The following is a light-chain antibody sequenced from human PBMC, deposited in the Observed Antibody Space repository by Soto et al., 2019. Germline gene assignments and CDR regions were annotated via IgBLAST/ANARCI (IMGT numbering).Light chain of an antibody. J-gene: IGLJ1*01. Sequence: QSVLTQPASVSGAPGQSITISCTGTSCDVGGYNFVTWYPQHPGKASKLLICNVSERPSGVSNRFSGSKSGNPASLTIAGLQAEDEADDYCNSYTSSRTYVFGTGTKVTV. CDR2: NVS. CDR1: SCDVGGYNF. V-gene: IGLV2-14*01. CDR3: NSYTSSRTYV.